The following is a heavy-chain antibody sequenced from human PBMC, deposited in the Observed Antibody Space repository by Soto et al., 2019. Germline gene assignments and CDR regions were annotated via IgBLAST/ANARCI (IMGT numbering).Heavy chain of an antibody. CDR2: ISGASDTI. CDR1: GFTFRNYN. Sequence: EVQLVESGGGLVQPGGSLRLSCAASGFTFRNYNMNWVRQAPGKGLEWLSYISGASDTIYYADSMQGRFTISRDNAKNSLYLQMNSLRAEDTAMYYCARDCGCGYGMDVWGQGTTVTVSS. V-gene: IGHV3-48*01. CDR3: ARDCGCGYGMDV. D-gene: IGHD2-21*01. J-gene: IGHJ6*02.